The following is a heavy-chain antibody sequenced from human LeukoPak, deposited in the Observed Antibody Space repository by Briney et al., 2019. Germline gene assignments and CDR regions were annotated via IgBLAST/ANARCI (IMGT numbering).Heavy chain of an antibody. V-gene: IGHV3-49*03. CDR3: TRDIVVVVAAYPHDAFDI. D-gene: IGHD2-15*01. Sequence: GGSLRLSCTASGFTFGDYAMSWFRQAPGKGLEWVGFIRSKAYGGTTEYAASVKGRFTISRDDSKSIAYLQMNSLKTEDTAVYYCTRDIVVVVAAYPHDAFDIWGQETMVTVSS. J-gene: IGHJ3*02. CDR2: IRSKAYGGTT. CDR1: GFTFGDYA.